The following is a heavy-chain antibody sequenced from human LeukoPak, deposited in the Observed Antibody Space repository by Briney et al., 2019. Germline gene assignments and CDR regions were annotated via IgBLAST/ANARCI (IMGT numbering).Heavy chain of an antibody. J-gene: IGHJ6*03. CDR2: INPNSGGT. CDR1: GYTFTGYY. V-gene: IGHV1-2*02. CDR3: AKGGRYYYYYYMDV. Sequence: GASVKVSRKASGYTFTGYYMHWVRQAPGQGLEWMGWINPNSGGTNYAQKFQGRVTMTRDTSISTAYMELSRLRSDDTALYYCAKGGRYYYYYYMDVWGKGTTVTVSS. D-gene: IGHD1-26*01.